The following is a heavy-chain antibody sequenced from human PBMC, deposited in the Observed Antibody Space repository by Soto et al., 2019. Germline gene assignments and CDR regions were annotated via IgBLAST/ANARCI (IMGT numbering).Heavy chain of an antibody. D-gene: IGHD5-18*01. V-gene: IGHV1-3*01. CDR2: INAGNGNT. Sequence: GSVKVSCKASGYTFTSYAMHWVRQAPGQRLEWMGWINAGNGNTKYSQKFQGRVTITRDTSASTAYMELSSLRSEDTAVYYCARGLNGYLHYFDYWGQGTPVTSPQ. CDR1: GYTFTSYA. J-gene: IGHJ4*02. CDR3: ARGLNGYLHYFDY.